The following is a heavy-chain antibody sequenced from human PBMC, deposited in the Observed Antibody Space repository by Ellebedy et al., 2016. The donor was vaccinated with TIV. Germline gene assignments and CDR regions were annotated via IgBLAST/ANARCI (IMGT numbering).Heavy chain of an antibody. CDR3: AKDRIMITFGGVIPGPFDY. CDR1: GFTFSSYA. CDR2: ISGSGGST. Sequence: GESLKISXAASGFTFSSYAMSWVRQAPGKGLEWVSAISGSGGSTYYADSVKGRFTISRDNSKNTLYLQMNSLRAEDTAVYYCAKDRIMITFGGVIPGPFDYWGQGTLVTVSS. J-gene: IGHJ4*02. V-gene: IGHV3-23*01. D-gene: IGHD3-16*01.